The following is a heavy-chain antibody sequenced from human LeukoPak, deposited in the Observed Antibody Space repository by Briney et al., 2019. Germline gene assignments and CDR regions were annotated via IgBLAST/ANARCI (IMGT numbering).Heavy chain of an antibody. CDR1: GGSFSGYY. CDR3: ARTPFIGYCSGGSCFSWFDP. D-gene: IGHD2-15*01. Sequence: PSETLSLTCAVYGGSFSGYYWSWIRQPPGKGLEWIGEINHSGSTNYNPSLKSRVTMSVDTSKNQFSLKLSSVTAADTAVYYCARTPFIGYCSGGSCFSWFDPWGQGTLVTVSS. V-gene: IGHV4-34*01. J-gene: IGHJ5*02. CDR2: INHSGST.